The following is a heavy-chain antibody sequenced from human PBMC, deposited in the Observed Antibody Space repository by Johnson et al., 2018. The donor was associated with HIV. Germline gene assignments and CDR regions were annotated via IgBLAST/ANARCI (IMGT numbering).Heavy chain of an antibody. CDR3: AKDLIELQGAFDI. CDR1: GFTFSSYD. Sequence: MQLVESGGGWIQPGGSLRLSCAASGFTFSSYDMHWVRQATGKGLEWVSAIGTAGDTYHPGSVKGRFTISRDNSKNTLYLQMNSLRAEDTAVYYCAKDLIELQGAFDIWGQGTMVTVSS. D-gene: IGHD1-26*01. J-gene: IGHJ3*02. CDR2: IGTAGDT. V-gene: IGHV3-13*01.